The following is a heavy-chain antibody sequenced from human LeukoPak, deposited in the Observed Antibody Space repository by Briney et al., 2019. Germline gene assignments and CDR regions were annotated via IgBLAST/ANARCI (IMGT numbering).Heavy chain of an antibody. Sequence: GGSLRLSCTASGFTFSDYYMNWIRQAPGKGLEWVSYISPSGSTMQYADSVEGRFTISRDNAKNSLYLQMNSLRAEDTAVYYCARDEEAAGTRYFDPWGQGTLVTVSS. J-gene: IGHJ5*02. CDR2: ISPSGSTM. D-gene: IGHD6-13*01. CDR1: GFTFSDYY. V-gene: IGHV3-11*01. CDR3: ARDEEAAGTRYFDP.